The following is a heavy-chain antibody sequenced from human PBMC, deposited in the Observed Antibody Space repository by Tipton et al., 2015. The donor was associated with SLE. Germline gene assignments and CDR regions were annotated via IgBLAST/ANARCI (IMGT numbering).Heavy chain of an antibody. D-gene: IGHD4-17*01. J-gene: IGHJ4*02. CDR2: TYYRSKWYN. Sequence: TLSLTCAIAGDSVSSNSAAWNWIRQSPSRGLEWLGRTYYRSKWYNDYAVSVKSRITINPDTSKNQFSLQLNSVTPEDTAVYYCARGAFDGDYSHFDYWGQGTLVTVSS. CDR1: GDSVSSNSAA. V-gene: IGHV6-1*01. CDR3: ARGAFDGDYSHFDY.